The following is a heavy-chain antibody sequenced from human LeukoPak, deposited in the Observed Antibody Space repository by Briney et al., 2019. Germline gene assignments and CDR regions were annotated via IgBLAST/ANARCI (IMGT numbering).Heavy chain of an antibody. Sequence: SETLSLTCAVSGGSISSYYWSWIRQSPGKGLEWIGYIYSSGTTNYNPSLKSRVTISVDTSKNQFSLQLTSVTALDTAVYYCARSRFDAFDIWGQGTMVTVSS. CDR2: IYSSGTT. CDR3: ARSRFDAFDI. CDR1: GGSISSYY. D-gene: IGHD3-10*01. V-gene: IGHV4-59*12. J-gene: IGHJ3*02.